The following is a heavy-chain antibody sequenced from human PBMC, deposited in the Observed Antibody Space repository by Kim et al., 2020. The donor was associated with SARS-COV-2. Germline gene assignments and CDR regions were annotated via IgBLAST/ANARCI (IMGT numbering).Heavy chain of an antibody. V-gene: IGHV3-49*04. CDR1: GFTFGNYA. D-gene: IGHD5-18*01. J-gene: IGHJ3*02. Sequence: GGSLRLSCTASGFTFGNYAMSWVRQAPGKGLEWVGFIRSKAYGGTTEYAASVKGRFTISRDDSKSIAYLQMNSLKTEDTAVYYCTRENCYGFVSRLGAFDIWGQGTMVTVSS. CDR3: TRENCYGFVSRLGAFDI. CDR2: IRSKAYGGTT.